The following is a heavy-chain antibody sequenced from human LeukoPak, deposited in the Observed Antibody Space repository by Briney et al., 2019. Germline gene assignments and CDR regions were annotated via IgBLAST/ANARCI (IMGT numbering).Heavy chain of an antibody. CDR3: ARGDRPWDFQRRGGKFDD. CDR2: ISHSGSP. J-gene: IGHJ4*02. V-gene: IGHV4-38-2*02. Sequence: PSETLSLTCSVSGYSISTDYYWSWIRQPPGEGLEWIGTISHSGSPYYNPSLKSRVTVSLDTSKNQFSLRLSSVTAADTAVYYCARGDRPWDFQRRGGKFDDWGQGTLVTVSS. D-gene: IGHD1-26*01. CDR1: GYSISTDYY.